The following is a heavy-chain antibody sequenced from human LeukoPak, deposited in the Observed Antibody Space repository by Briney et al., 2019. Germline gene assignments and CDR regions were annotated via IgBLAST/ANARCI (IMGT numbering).Heavy chain of an antibody. CDR2: IYYSGST. CDR1: GGSISSSRYY. J-gene: IGHJ5*02. CDR3: ARDHSPVDTAYYNWFDP. D-gene: IGHD5-18*01. Sequence: SETLSLTCTVSGGSISSSRYYWGWIRQPPGKGLEWIGSIYYSGSTYYNPSLKSRVTISVDTSKNQFSLKLSSVTAADTAMYYCARDHSPVDTAYYNWFDPWGQGTLVTVSS. V-gene: IGHV4-39*07.